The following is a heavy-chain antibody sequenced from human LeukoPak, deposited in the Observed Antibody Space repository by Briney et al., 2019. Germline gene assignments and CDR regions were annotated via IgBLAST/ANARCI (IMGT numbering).Heavy chain of an antibody. V-gene: IGHV3-48*03. J-gene: IGHJ4*02. Sequence: GSQRLSCAASGFTFSSYERNWVRQAPGKGLEWVSYISSSGSTIYYADSVKGRFTISRDNAKNSLYLQMNSLRAEDTAVYYCARGTRNRGYDYHEEFDYWGQGTLVTVSS. CDR2: ISSSGSTI. CDR1: GFTFSSYE. CDR3: ARGTRNRGYDYHEEFDY. D-gene: IGHD5-12*01.